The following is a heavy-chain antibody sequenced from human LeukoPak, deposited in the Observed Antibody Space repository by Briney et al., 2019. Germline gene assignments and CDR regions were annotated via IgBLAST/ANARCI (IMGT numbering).Heavy chain of an antibody. Sequence: PGGSLRLSCAASGFTFSSYAMSWVRQAPGKGLEWASAISGSGGSTYYADSVKGRFTISRDNSKNTLYLQMNSLRAEDTAVYYCAKIAVAGTLYYYYGMDVWGQGTTVTVSS. CDR1: GFTFSSYA. D-gene: IGHD6-19*01. CDR2: ISGSGGST. J-gene: IGHJ6*02. CDR3: AKIAVAGTLYYYYGMDV. V-gene: IGHV3-23*01.